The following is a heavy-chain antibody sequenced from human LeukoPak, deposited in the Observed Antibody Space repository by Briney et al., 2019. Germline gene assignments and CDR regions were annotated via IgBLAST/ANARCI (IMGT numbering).Heavy chain of an antibody. CDR2: INPDGRDT. V-gene: IGHV3-7*01. J-gene: IGHJ1*01. CDR3: TSWGDTTAEYFQR. D-gene: IGHD2-21*02. Sequence: HPGGSLRLSCVVSGFTFNRCWMNWVRQAPGKGLEWVAHINPDGRDTYYVDSVKGRFTISRDNAQNSMYLQMNSLRVEDTAVYYCTSWGDTTAEYFQRWGQGTLVTVSS. CDR1: GFTFNRCW.